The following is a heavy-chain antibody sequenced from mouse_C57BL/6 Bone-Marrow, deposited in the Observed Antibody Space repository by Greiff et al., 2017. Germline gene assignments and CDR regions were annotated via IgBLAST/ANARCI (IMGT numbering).Heavy chain of an antibody. CDR1: GYTFTDYE. CDR3: TISVYYDYPFAY. J-gene: IGHJ2*01. D-gene: IGHD2-4*01. CDR2: IDPETGGT. V-gene: IGHV1-15*01. Sequence: VQLQQSGAELVRPGASVTLSCKASGYTFTDYEMPWVKQTPVHGLEWIGAIDPETGGTAYNQKFKGKAILTADKSSSTAYMELRSLTSDDSAVYYCTISVYYDYPFAYWGQGTTLTVSS.